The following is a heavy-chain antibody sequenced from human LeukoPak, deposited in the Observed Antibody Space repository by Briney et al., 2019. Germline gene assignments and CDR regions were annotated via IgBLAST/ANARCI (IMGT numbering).Heavy chain of an antibody. D-gene: IGHD3-22*01. CDR1: GGSISSYC. Sequence: PSETLSLTCTVSGGSISSYCWSWIRQPPGKGLEWIGYIYYSGSTNYNPSLKSRVTISVDTSKNQFSLKLSSVTAADTAVYYCARGARGSGSYDYWGQGTLVTVSS. J-gene: IGHJ4*02. V-gene: IGHV4-59*01. CDR3: ARGARGSGSYDY. CDR2: IYYSGST.